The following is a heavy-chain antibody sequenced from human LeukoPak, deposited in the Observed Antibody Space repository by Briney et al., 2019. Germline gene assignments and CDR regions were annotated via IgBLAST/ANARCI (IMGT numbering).Heavy chain of an antibody. J-gene: IGHJ3*02. CDR1: GFTFSSYA. Sequence: GGSLRLSCAASGFTFSSYAMSWVRHAPGKGLLWVSRINSDGSTTTYADSVKGRFTISRDNAKNTLYLQMNSLRAVDTAVYFCASLGNSYYGGFDIWGQGTMVTVSS. V-gene: IGHV3-74*01. CDR2: INSDGSTT. CDR3: ASLGNSYYGGFDI. D-gene: IGHD4-23*01.